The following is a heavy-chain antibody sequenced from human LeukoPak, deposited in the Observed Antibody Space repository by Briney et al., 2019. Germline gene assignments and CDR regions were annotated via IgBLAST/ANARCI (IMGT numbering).Heavy chain of an antibody. V-gene: IGHV4-31*03. J-gene: IGHJ4*02. CDR3: ARAFRYCTNGVCSSGSGALDY. D-gene: IGHD2-8*01. Sequence: SETLSLTCTVSGGSISSGGYYWSWIRQHPGKGLEWIGYIYYSGSTYYNPSLKSRVTISVDTSKNQFSLKLSSVTAADTAVYYCARAFRYCTNGVCSSGSGALDYWGQGTLVTVSS. CDR2: IYYSGST. CDR1: GGSISSGGYY.